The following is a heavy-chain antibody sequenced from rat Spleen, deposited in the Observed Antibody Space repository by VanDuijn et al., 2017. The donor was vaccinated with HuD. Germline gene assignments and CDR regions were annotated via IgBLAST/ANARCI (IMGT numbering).Heavy chain of an antibody. CDR2: ITNTGDNT. D-gene: IGHD1-7*01. Sequence: EVQLVESGGGLVQPGRSLKLSCVASGFTFNNYWMTWIRQAPGKGLEWVASITNTGDNTYYPDSVKGRFTISRENAKNTLYLQMNSLRSEDTATYYCTRDPLGYYFDYWGQGVMVTVSS. V-gene: IGHV5-31*01. CDR1: GFTFNNYW. J-gene: IGHJ2*01. CDR3: TRDPLGYYFDY.